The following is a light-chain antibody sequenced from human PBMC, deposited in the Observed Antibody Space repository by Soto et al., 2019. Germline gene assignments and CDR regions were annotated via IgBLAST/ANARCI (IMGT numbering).Light chain of an antibody. CDR3: VLYMGSVV. CDR1: SGSVSTSYY. CDR2: STN. J-gene: IGLJ2*01. Sequence: QTVVTQEPSFSVSPGGTVTLTCGLSSGSVSTSYYPSWYQRTPGQAPRTLIYSTNTRSSGVPDRFSGSILGSKAALTITGAQADDESVYYCVLYMGSVVFGGGTKVTVL. V-gene: IGLV8-61*01.